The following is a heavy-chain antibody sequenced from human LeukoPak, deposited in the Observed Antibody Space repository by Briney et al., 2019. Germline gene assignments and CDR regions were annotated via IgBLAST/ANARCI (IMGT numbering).Heavy chain of an antibody. D-gene: IGHD2-2*01. J-gene: IGHJ4*02. CDR2: IIPIFGTA. CDR1: GGTFSSYA. Sequence: ASVKVSCKASGGTFSSYAITWVRQAPGQGLEWMGGIIPIFGTANYAQKFQGRVTITTDESTSTAYMELSSLRSEDTAVYYCARGGCSSTSCSVPFDYWGQGTLVTVSS. V-gene: IGHV1-69*05. CDR3: ARGGCSSTSCSVPFDY.